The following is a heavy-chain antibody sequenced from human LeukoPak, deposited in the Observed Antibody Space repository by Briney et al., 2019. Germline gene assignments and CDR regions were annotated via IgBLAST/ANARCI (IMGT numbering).Heavy chain of an antibody. CDR3: ARDYGGSSPFDY. J-gene: IGHJ4*02. CDR1: GFTFSSYA. CDR2: ISGNGGST. V-gene: IGHV3-23*01. Sequence: GGSLRLSCAASGFTFSSYAMSWVRQAPGKGLEWVSAISGNGGSTYYADSVKGRFTISRDNSKNTLYLQMNSLRAEDTAVYYCARDYGGSSPFDYWGQGTLVTVSS. D-gene: IGHD4-23*01.